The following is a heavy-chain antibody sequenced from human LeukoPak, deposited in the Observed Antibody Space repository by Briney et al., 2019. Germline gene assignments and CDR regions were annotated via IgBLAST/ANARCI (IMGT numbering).Heavy chain of an antibody. J-gene: IGHJ6*02. Sequence: PGGSLRLSCAASGFTFSTFGMRWVRQAPGKGLEWVSAISGSGGSTYYADSVKGRFTISRDNSKNTLYLQMNSLRAEDTAVYYCAKGYSSSWYWYYYGMDVWGQGTTVTVSS. D-gene: IGHD6-13*01. CDR2: ISGSGGST. V-gene: IGHV3-23*01. CDR3: AKGYSSSWYWYYYGMDV. CDR1: GFTFSTFG.